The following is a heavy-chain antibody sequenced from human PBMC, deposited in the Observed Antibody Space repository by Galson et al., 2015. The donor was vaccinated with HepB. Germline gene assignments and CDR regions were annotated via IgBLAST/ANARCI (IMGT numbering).Heavy chain of an antibody. D-gene: IGHD1-26*01. V-gene: IGHV1-69*13. CDR1: GGTFSSYA. Sequence: SVKVSCKASGGTFSSYAISWVRQAPGQGLEWMGGIIPIFGTANYAQKFQGRVTITADESTSTAYMELSSLRSEDTAVYYCARGGWERYSGSYYGTDFDYWGQGTLVTVSS. J-gene: IGHJ4*02. CDR2: IIPIFGTA. CDR3: ARGGWERYSGSYYGTDFDY.